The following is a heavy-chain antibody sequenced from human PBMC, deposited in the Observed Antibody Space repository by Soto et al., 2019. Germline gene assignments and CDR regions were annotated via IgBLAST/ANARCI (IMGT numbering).Heavy chain of an antibody. CDR3: ARDRDYGGNEVWFVP. V-gene: IGHV3-33*01. Sequence: PGGSLRLSCAASGFTFSSYGMHWVRQAPGKGLEWVAVIWYDGSNKYYADSVKGRFTISRDNSKNTLYLQMNSLRAEDTAVYYCARDRDYGGNEVWFVPWGQGTLVTVSS. CDR2: IWYDGSNK. J-gene: IGHJ5*02. D-gene: IGHD4-17*01. CDR1: GFTFSSYG.